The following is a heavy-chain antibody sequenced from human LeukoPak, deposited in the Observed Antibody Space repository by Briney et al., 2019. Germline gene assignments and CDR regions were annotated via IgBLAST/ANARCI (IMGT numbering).Heavy chain of an antibody. J-gene: IGHJ4*02. D-gene: IGHD2-15*01. CDR2: IKQHGNQK. CDR1: GFTFSSYC. Sequence: PGGSLRLSCAASGFTFSSYCMSWVRQAPGKGLEWVAIIKQHGNQKNYVDSVKGRFTISRDNAKNSLYLQMNSLRAEDTAVYYCVRGLVGYCSGGAWDGTCFDYWGQGNLVSVSS. CDR3: VRGLVGYCSGGAWDGTCFDY. V-gene: IGHV3-7*03.